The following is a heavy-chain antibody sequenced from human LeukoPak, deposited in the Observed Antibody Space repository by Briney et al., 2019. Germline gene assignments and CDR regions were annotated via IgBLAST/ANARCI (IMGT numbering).Heavy chain of an antibody. Sequence: SETPSLTCAVSGGSISSGGYSWSWIRQPPGKGLEWIGYIYHSGSTYYNPSLKSRVTISVDRSKNQFSLKLSSVTAADTAVYYCGREYYYGSERTDVWGQGTTVTVSS. CDR1: GGSISSGGYS. CDR3: GREYYYGSERTDV. D-gene: IGHD3-10*01. J-gene: IGHJ6*02. CDR2: IYHSGST. V-gene: IGHV4-30-2*01.